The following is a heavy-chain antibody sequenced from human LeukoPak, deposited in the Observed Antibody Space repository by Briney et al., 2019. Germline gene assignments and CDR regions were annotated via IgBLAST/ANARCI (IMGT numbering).Heavy chain of an antibody. J-gene: IGHJ4*02. CDR1: GFTFSSYT. CDR3: AKGGSLYFFDS. D-gene: IGHD1-26*01. V-gene: IGHV3-21*04. CDR2: ISSAGGYT. Sequence: GGSLRLSCAASGFTFSSYTLNWVRQAPGKGLEWVSSISSAGGYTYYAESVKGRFTISRDNPKDTLLLQMDSLRVEDTTVYYCAKGGSLYFFDSWGQGTLVTVSS.